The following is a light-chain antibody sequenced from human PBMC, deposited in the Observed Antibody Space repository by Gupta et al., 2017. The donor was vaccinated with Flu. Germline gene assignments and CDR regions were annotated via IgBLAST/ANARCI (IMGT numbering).Light chain of an antibody. CDR2: DAS. CDR3: QQHDSWPIT. Sequence: EIVLTQSPATLSLSPGERATLSCRTSQSVGSNLAWYQQRPGQPPRLLMYDASNRATGIPARFSGSGSGTDFTLSISSLEPEDSATYYCQQHDSWPITFGGGTNVEIK. V-gene: IGKV3-11*01. J-gene: IGKJ4*01. CDR1: QSVGSN.